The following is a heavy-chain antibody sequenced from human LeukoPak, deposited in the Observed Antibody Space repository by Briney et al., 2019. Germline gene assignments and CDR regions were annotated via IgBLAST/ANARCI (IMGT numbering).Heavy chain of an antibody. V-gene: IGHV5-51*01. CDR1: GCSFTSYW. Sequence: GESLKISCKGSGCSFTSYWIGWVRQMPGKGLEWMGIIYPGDSDTRYSPSFQGQVTISADKSISTAYLQWSSLKASDTAMYYCARHPDSSGYMYYFDYWGQGTLVTVSS. J-gene: IGHJ4*02. CDR2: IYPGDSDT. CDR3: ARHPDSSGYMYYFDY. D-gene: IGHD3-22*01.